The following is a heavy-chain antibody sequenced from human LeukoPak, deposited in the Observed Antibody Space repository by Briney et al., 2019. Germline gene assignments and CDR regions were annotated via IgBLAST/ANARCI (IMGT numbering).Heavy chain of an antibody. V-gene: IGHV3-48*03. J-gene: IGHJ4*02. D-gene: IGHD1-26*01. Sequence: GGSLRLSCAASGFIYSSYEINWLRQAPGKGLEWVSYISSSGSTIYYADSVKGRFTISRDKAKNSLYLQMNSLTAKRTLFFYGATGYGIVGATFVYWGQGTLVTVSS. CDR1: GFIYSSYE. CDR3: ATGYGIVGATFVY. CDR2: ISSSGSTI.